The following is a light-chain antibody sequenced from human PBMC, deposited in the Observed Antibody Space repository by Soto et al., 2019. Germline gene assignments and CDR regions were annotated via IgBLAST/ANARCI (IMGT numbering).Light chain of an antibody. Sequence: DIVMTQSPDSLAVSLGERATINCKSSQSVLYSSNNKNYLAWYQQKPGQPPKLLIYWASTRESGVPDRFSGSGSGTDFTLPISSLQAEDVAVYYCQQYYNTPSYTFGQGTKLEIK. V-gene: IGKV4-1*01. CDR2: WAS. J-gene: IGKJ2*01. CDR3: QQYYNTPSYT. CDR1: QSVLYSSNNKNY.